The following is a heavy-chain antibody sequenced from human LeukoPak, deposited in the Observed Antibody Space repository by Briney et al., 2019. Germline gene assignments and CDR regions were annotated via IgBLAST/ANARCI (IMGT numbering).Heavy chain of an antibody. D-gene: IGHD5-18*01. CDR2: IWYDGSNK. J-gene: IGHJ4*02. Sequence: PGGSLRLSCAASGFTFDDYAMHWVRQAPGKGLEWVAVIWYDGSNKYYADSVKGRFTISRNNSKNTLYLQMNSLRAEDTAVYYCAGSPRGYSYGHFNYWGQGTLVTVSS. CDR1: GFTFDDYA. V-gene: IGHV3-33*08. CDR3: AGSPRGYSYGHFNY.